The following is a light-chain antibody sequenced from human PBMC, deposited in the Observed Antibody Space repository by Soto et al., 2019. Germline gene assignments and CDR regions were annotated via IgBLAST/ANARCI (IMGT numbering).Light chain of an antibody. J-gene: IGLJ1*01. CDR3: SSSTSSNTFV. V-gene: IGLV2-14*01. CDR2: EVI. CDR1: NSDVNY. Sequence: QSALTQPASVSGAPGQSITISCTGTNSDVNYVSWHQQHPGKAPKLMIYEVINRSSGVSTRFSGSKSGNTASLTISGLQAEDDADYYCSSSTSSNTFVFGTGTKVTVL.